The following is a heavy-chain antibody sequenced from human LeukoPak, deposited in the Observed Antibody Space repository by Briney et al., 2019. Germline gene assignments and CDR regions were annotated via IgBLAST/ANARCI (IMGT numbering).Heavy chain of an antibody. J-gene: IGHJ4*02. Sequence: GGSLRLSCTVSGFTVSSNSMSWVRQAPGKGLEWVSFIYSDNPHYSDSVKGRFTISRDNSKNTLYLQINSLRAEDTALYYCTRDPRRLDYWGQGTLVTVSS. CDR3: TRDPRRLDY. CDR1: GFTVSSNS. V-gene: IGHV3-53*01. CDR2: IYSDNP.